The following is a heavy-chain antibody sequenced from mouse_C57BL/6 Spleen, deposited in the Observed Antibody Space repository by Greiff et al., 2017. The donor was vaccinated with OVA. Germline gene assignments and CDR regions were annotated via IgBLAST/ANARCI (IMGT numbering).Heavy chain of an antibody. J-gene: IGHJ3*01. Sequence: VQLQQSGAELVKPGASVKISCKASGYAFSSYWMNWVKQRPGKGLEWIGQIYPGDGDTNYNGKFKGKATLTADKSSSTAYMQLSSLTSEDSAVYFCARGGTYYYGSTFAYWGQGTLVTVSA. CDR1: GYAFSSYW. D-gene: IGHD1-1*01. CDR3: ARGGTYYYGSTFAY. CDR2: IYPGDGDT. V-gene: IGHV1-80*01.